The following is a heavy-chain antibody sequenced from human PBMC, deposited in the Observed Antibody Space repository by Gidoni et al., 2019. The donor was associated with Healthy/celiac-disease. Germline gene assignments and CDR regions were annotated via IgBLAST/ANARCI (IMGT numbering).Heavy chain of an antibody. V-gene: IGHV3-33*01. CDR3: ARDRYCSGGSCFRVNAFDI. J-gene: IGHJ3*02. D-gene: IGHD2-15*01. CDR2: IWYDGSNK. Sequence: QVQLVESGGGVVQPGRFLRLSCAASGFTFSRYGMHWVRQAPGKGLEWVAVIWYDGSNKYYADSVKGRFTISRDNSKNTLYLQMNSLRAEDTAVYYCARDRYCSGGSCFRVNAFDIWGQGTMVTVSS. CDR1: GFTFSRYG.